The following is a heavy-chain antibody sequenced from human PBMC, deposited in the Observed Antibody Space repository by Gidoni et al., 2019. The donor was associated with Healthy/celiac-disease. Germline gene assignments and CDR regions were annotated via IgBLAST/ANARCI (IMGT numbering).Heavy chain of an antibody. V-gene: IGHV3-49*05. D-gene: IGHD5-12*01. J-gene: IGHJ4*02. CDR2: IRSKAYGRTT. CDR1: GFTFGYYA. CDR3: TRGPREYHPPYSGYDGVDY. Sequence: EVHLVEAGGGLVSPGRSLSLSCASSGFTFGYYAMTWFRQAPGKGLELVGFIRSKAYGRTTEYAASVKGRFTISRDDSKSTAYLQMNSLKTEDTAVYYCTRGPREYHPPYSGYDGVDYWGQGTLVTVSS.